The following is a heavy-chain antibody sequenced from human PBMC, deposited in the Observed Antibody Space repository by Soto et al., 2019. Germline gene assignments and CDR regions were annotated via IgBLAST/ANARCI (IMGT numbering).Heavy chain of an antibody. J-gene: IGHJ4*02. D-gene: IGHD3-22*01. V-gene: IGHV3-30*18. CDR2: ISYDGSNK. CDR3: AKDQYDYYDSSGYFFAY. CDR1: GFTFSSYG. Sequence: GGSLRLSCAASGFTFSSYGMHWVRQAPGKGLEWVAVISYDGSNKYYADSVKGRFTISRDNSKNTLYLQMNSLRAEDTAVYYCAKDQYDYYDSSGYFFAYWGQGTLVTVSS.